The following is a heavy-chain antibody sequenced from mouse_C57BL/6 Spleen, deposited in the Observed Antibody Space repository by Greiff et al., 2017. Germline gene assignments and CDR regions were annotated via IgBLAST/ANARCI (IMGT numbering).Heavy chain of an antibody. CDR3: ASYDYDEGLAY. J-gene: IGHJ3*01. Sequence: VQLKQSGPELVKPGASVKISCKASGYSFTGYYMNWVKQSPEKSLEWIGEINPSTGGTTYNQKFEAKATLTVDKSSSTTYMQLKRLTSEDSAVYYCASYDYDEGLAYWGQGTLVTVSA. V-gene: IGHV1-42*01. CDR1: GYSFTGYY. D-gene: IGHD2-4*01. CDR2: INPSTGGT.